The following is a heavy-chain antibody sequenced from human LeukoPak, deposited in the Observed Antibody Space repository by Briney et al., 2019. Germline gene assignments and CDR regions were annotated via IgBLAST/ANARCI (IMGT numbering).Heavy chain of an antibody. J-gene: IGHJ3*02. CDR3: AKGGDYDILTGYTSAFDI. Sequence: GGSLRLSCAASGFTFSSYAMSWVRQAPGKGLEWVSAIGGSGGSTYYADSVKGRFTISRDNSKNTLYLQMNSLRAEDTAVYYCAKGGDYDILTGYTSAFDIWGQGTMVTVSS. CDR1: GFTFSSYA. CDR2: IGGSGGST. D-gene: IGHD3-9*01. V-gene: IGHV3-23*01.